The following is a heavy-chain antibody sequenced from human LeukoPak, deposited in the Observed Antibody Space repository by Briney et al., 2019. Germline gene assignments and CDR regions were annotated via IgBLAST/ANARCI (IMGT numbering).Heavy chain of an antibody. CDR3: ARAHCSSTSCYAFGPNYYYMDV. CDR1: GYTFTGYY. CDR2: INPNSGGT. Sequence: ASVKVSCKASGYTFTGYYMHWVRQAPGQGLEWMGWINPNSGGTNYAQKFQGRVTMTRDTSISTAYMELSRLRSDDTAVYYCARAHCSSTSCYAFGPNYYYMDVWGKGTTVTVSS. V-gene: IGHV1-2*02. D-gene: IGHD2-2*01. J-gene: IGHJ6*03.